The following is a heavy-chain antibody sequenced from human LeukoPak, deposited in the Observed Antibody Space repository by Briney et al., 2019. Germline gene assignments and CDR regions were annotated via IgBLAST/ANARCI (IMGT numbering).Heavy chain of an antibody. V-gene: IGHV3-30*02. CDR3: AKDDRAYCGGDCYIDY. CDR1: GFTFSSYG. CDR2: IGYDGSNK. Sequence: GGSLRLSCAASGFTFSSYGMHWVRKAPGKGLEWVAFIGYDGSNKYYADSVKGRFTISRDNSKNTLYLQMNSLRAEDTAVYYCAKDDRAYCGGDCYIDYWGQGTLVTVSS. J-gene: IGHJ4*02. D-gene: IGHD2-21*02.